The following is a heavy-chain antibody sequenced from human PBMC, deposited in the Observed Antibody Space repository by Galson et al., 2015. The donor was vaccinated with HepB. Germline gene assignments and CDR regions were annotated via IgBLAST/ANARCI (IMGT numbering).Heavy chain of an antibody. J-gene: IGHJ6*02. Sequence: LRLSCAASGFTFSSYGMHWVRQAPGKGLEWVAVIWYDGSNKYYADSVKGRFTISRDNSKNTLYLQMNSLRAEDTAVYYCARDVPSSFWGSYKYYSYGMNVWGQGATVTVSS. CDR2: IWYDGSNK. CDR1: GFTFSSYG. D-gene: IGHD3-16*01. V-gene: IGHV3-33*01. CDR3: ARDVPSSFWGSYKYYSYGMNV.